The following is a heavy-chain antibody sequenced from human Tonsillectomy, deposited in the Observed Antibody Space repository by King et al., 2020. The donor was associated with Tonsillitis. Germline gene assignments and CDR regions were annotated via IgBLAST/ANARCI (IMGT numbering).Heavy chain of an antibody. V-gene: IGHV3-74*01. CDR2: INSDGSST. Sequence: DVQLVESGGGLVQPGGSLRLSCAASGFTFSSYWMHWVRQAPGKGLVWFSRINSDGSSTSYADSVKGRFTISRDNAKNTLYLQMNSLRAEDTAVYYCAKTATYYYDSSGYALGYWGKGTLVTVSS. D-gene: IGHD3-22*01. CDR3: AKTATYYYDSSGYALGY. CDR1: GFTFSSYW. J-gene: IGHJ4*02.